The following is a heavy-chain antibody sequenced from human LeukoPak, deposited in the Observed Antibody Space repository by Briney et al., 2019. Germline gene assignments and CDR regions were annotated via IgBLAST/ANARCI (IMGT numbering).Heavy chain of an antibody. D-gene: IGHD3-22*01. Sequence: PGGSLRLSCAASGFTFSSYAMHWVRQAPGKGLEWVAVMSYDGSNKYYADSVKGRFTISRDNAKNSLYLQMNSLRAEDTAVYYCARDMRTPSDSSGYYPSYFDYWGQGTLVTVSS. CDR1: GFTFSSYA. CDR3: ARDMRTPSDSSGYYPSYFDY. V-gene: IGHV3-30*04. J-gene: IGHJ4*02. CDR2: MSYDGSNK.